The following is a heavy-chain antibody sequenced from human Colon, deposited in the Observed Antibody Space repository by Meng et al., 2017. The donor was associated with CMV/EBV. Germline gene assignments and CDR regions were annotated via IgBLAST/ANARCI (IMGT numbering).Heavy chain of an antibody. V-gene: IGHV1-18*01. CDR2: ISGYNGNT. CDR3: VRYSNWKHAFDI. D-gene: IGHD1-1*01. J-gene: IGHJ3*02. Sequence: ASVKVSCKASDYTFTNHGINWVRQAPGQGLEWMGWISGYNGNTNYAQKFQGRFTMTTDTSTSTAYMELRSLRDEDTADYYCVRYSNWKHAFDIWGQGTTVTVSS. CDR1: DYTFTNHG.